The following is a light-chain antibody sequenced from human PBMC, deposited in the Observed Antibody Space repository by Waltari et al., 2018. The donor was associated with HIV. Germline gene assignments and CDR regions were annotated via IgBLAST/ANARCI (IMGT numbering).Light chain of an antibody. CDR1: QNLFYRSNNKNY. V-gene: IGKV4-1*01. Sequence: DIVMTQSPDSLAVSLGGRTTINCKSRQNLFYRSNNKNYLAWYQHKPGQPPKLLFYWASTRDSGVPDRFSGSGSGANFTLTISSLQADDVAVYFCQQYYSTPPTFGQGTKLEI. CDR3: QQYYSTPPT. J-gene: IGKJ2*01. CDR2: WAS.